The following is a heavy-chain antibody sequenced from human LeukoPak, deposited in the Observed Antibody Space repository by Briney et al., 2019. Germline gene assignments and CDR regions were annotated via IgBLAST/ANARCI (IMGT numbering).Heavy chain of an antibody. J-gene: IGHJ4*02. CDR2: IYYNGAT. CDR3: ARGGEGWWIVATAALDY. D-gene: IGHD5-12*01. V-gene: IGHV4-59*12. Sequence: KPSETLSLTCTVSGGSISKDYWTWIRQPPGKGLEWIGYIYYNGATSYNPSLKSRVTISVDTSKNQFSLKLSSVTAADTAVYYCARGGEGWWIVATAALDYWGQGTLVTVSS. CDR1: GGSISKDY.